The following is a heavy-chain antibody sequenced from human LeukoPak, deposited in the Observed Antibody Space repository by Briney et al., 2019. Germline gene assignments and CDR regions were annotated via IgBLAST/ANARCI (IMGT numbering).Heavy chain of an antibody. J-gene: IGHJ4*02. CDR1: GFTFSSYA. CDR2: ISYDGSNK. CDR3: ARTTTPHYYGSGSYALGY. V-gene: IGHV3-30-3*01. Sequence: GRSLRLSCAASGFTFSSYAMHWVRQGPGKGLEWVAVISYDGSNKYYADSVKGRFTISRDNSKNTLYLQMSSLSAEDTAVYYCARTTTPHYYGSGSYALGYWGQGTLVTVPS. D-gene: IGHD3-10*01.